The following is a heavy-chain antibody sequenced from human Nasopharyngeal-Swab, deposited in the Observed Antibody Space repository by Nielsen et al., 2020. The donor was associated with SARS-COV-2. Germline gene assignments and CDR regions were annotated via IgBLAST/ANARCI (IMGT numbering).Heavy chain of an antibody. V-gene: IGHV4-39*01. CDR2: IYYNGNT. CDR1: GDSIAYSTFY. Sequence: GSLRLSCTVSGDSIAYSTFYWGWIRQPPGKGLAWTGNIYYNGNTYQNPSLKSRLTISVDKSKNQFSLQLSSVTAADTAVYYCVRSSSWYYFDYWAQGTQVTVSS. D-gene: IGHD6-13*01. J-gene: IGHJ4*02. CDR3: VRSSSWYYFDY.